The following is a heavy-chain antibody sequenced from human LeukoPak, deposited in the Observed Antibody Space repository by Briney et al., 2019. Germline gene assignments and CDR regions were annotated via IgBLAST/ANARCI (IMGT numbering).Heavy chain of an antibody. CDR2: ISFDGSNK. D-gene: IGHD6-6*01. CDR1: GFTFDTYG. CDR3: ARGGEYSSSSMVDY. V-gene: IGHV3-30*03. Sequence: GGSLRLSCVASGFTFDTYGMHWVRQAPGKGLEWVALISFDGSNKYYLDSVKGRFTISRDNAKNSLYLQMNSLRAEDTAVYYCARGGEYSSSSMVDYWGQGTLVTVSS. J-gene: IGHJ4*02.